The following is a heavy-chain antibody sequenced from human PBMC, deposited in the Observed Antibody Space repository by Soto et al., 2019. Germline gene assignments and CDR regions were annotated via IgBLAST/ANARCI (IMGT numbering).Heavy chain of an antibody. CDR3: SRGDDFAVNRIDF. CDR2: ISGGSTYI. V-gene: IGHV3-21*01. CDR1: GFTFSTYS. J-gene: IGHJ4*02. Sequence: EVQLVESGGGLVKPGESLRLSCAASGFTFSTYSMNWVRQAPGKGLEWVSSISGGSTYIFYADSLKGRFTISRDDAKDSLYLQMNSLGAEETAMYYCSRGDDFAVNRIDFWGPGTLVTVSS. D-gene: IGHD2-21*02.